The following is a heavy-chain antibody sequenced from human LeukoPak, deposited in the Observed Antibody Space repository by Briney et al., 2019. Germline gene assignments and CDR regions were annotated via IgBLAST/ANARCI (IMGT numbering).Heavy chain of an antibody. CDR1: GFTFNNYA. CDR2: VSYAGSNK. J-gene: IGHJ6*02. V-gene: IGHV3-30*04. Sequence: GRSLRLSCAASGFTFNNYAMHWVRQASGKGLEWVAVVSYAGSNKYYADSVKGRFTISRDKSKNTLYLQMNSLRPDDTAVYYCARAAGMDVWGQGTTVTVSS. CDR3: ARAAGMDV.